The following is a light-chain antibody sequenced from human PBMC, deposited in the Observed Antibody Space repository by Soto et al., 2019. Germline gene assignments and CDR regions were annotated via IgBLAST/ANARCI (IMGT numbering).Light chain of an antibody. V-gene: IGKV1-39*01. Sequence: DIQMTQSPSSLSASVGDRVTITCRASQSISSYLNWYQQKPGKAPKLLIYAASSLQSGLPSRFSGSGSGTDFTLTISSLQPDDFATYYCQQGYSTGITFGQGTRLEIK. CDR1: QSISSY. CDR2: AAS. J-gene: IGKJ5*01. CDR3: QQGYSTGIT.